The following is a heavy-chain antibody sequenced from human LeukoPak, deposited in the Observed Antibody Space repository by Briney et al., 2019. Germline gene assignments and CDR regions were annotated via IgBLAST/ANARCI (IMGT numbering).Heavy chain of an antibody. CDR3: ARGSRFLDY. D-gene: IGHD3-3*01. CDR1: GYTFTSDY. V-gene: IGHV1-46*01. Sequence: ASVKVSCKASGYTFTSDYIRWVRQAPGQGLEWLGIINPSGGRTTYGQNFQGRVTMTRDTSTSTVYMELSSLRSEDTAVYYCARGSRFLDYWGRGTLVTVSS. J-gene: IGHJ4*02. CDR2: INPSGGRT.